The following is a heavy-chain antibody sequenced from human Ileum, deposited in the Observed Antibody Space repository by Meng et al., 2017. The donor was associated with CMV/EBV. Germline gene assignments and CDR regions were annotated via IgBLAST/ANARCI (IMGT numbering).Heavy chain of an antibody. CDR3: ARRERISSGLEY. CDR2: IFPSSGGT. CDR1: GYTFTTYH. Sequence: QVQLVQFGAEVKKPGASVKVSCKASGYTFTTYHVHWVRQAPGQGLEWMGVIFPSSGGTTYAQTFQDRVTMTRDTSISTAYMELSGLRFDDTAVYYCARRERISSGLEYWGQGTLVTVSS. D-gene: IGHD6-6*01. V-gene: IGHV1-46*01. J-gene: IGHJ4*02.